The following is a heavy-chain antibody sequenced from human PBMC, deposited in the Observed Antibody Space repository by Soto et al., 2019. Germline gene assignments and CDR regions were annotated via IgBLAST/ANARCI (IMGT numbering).Heavy chain of an antibody. Sequence: SETLSLPCTVSGGSISPGAYYWSWIRQPPGKGLEWIGYIYYSVSTYYNPSLKSRVTISVDTSKNQFSLKLSSVTAAETAVYYLSHSRSRAVLDIRAPSKTVTGS. CDR2: IYYSVST. CDR3: SHSRSRAVLDI. CDR1: GGSISPGAYY. D-gene: IGHD6-19*01. V-gene: IGHV4-30-4*01. J-gene: IGHJ3*02.